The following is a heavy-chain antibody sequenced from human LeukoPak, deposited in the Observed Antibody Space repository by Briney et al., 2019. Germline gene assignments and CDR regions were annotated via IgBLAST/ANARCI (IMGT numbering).Heavy chain of an antibody. J-gene: IGHJ4*02. Sequence: PGGSPRLSCAASGFILRSHVMHWVRQAPGKGLEWVALSSKDGSNDYYADSVKGRFTISRDNSQNTLYLQMNSLSVDDTAVYFCARDRAYSASYRGYFDSWGQGTRVTVSS. CDR3: ARDRAYSASYRGYFDS. CDR2: SSKDGSND. CDR1: GFILRSHV. D-gene: IGHD1-26*01. V-gene: IGHV3-30*03.